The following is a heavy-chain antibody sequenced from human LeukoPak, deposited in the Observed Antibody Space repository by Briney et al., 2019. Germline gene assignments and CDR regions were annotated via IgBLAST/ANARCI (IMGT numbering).Heavy chain of an antibody. J-gene: IGHJ3*02. D-gene: IGHD2-2*01. V-gene: IGHV3-23*01. CDR3: AKPHCSSTSCVAFDI. CDR1: GFTFSGYA. CDR2: ISGSGGST. Sequence: GGSLRLSCAASGFTFSGYAMSWVRQAQGKGLEWVSAISGSGGSTYYADSVKGRFTISRDNSKNTLYLQMNSLRAEDTAVYYCAKPHCSSTSCVAFDIWGQGTMVTVSS.